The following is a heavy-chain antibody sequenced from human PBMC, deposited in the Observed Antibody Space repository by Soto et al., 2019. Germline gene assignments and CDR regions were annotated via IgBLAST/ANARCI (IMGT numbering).Heavy chain of an antibody. CDR3: ARPRTGSWSPLDP. CDR2: IYPGDSDT. CDR1: GYSFTRYW. V-gene: IGHV5-51*01. D-gene: IGHD2-15*01. J-gene: IGHJ5*02. Sequence: GESLKISCKGSGYSFTRYWIAWVRQMPGKGLEWMGIIYPGDSDTRYSPSFQGQVTFSADKSINTAYLQWSSLKAPDTAMYYCARPRTGSWSPLDPWGQGIQVTVSS.